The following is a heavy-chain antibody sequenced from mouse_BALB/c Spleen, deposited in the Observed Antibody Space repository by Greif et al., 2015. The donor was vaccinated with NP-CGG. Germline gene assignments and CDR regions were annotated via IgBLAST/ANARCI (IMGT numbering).Heavy chain of an antibody. CDR2: IHPNSGNV. V-gene: IGHV1S130*01. CDR1: GYTFTNSW. D-gene: IGHD2-4*01. CDR3: AKSGDYDNAFEY. J-gene: IGHJ2*01. Sequence: ESGSVLVRPGASVKLSCKASGYTFTNSWMHWAKQRPGQGLEWIGEIHPNSGNVNYNEKFKGKATLTVDTSSSTAYEDLSSLKSEAYVVVYCAKSGDYDNAFEYWCQGPTLTVSS.